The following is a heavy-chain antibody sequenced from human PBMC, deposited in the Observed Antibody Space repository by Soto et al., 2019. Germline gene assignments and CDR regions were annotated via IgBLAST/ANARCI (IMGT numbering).Heavy chain of an antibody. CDR3: ARGVGGGSSPRGAFDI. CDR2: ISYDGSNK. Sequence: QVQLVESGGGVVQPGRSLRLSCAASGFTFSSYAMHWVRQAPGKGLEWVAVISYDGSNKYYADSVKGRFTISRDNSKNTLYLQMNSLRAEDTAVYYCARGVGGGSSPRGAFDIWGQGTMVTVSS. CDR1: GFTFSSYA. J-gene: IGHJ3*02. V-gene: IGHV3-30-3*01. D-gene: IGHD2-15*01.